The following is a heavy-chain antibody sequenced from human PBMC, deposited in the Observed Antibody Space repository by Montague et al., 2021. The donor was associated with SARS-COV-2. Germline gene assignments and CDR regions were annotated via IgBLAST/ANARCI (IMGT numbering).Heavy chain of an antibody. CDR3: ARMRYYYYMDV. J-gene: IGHJ6*03. CDR1: GFSLSTSGMC. CDR2: IDWDDDK. Sequence: LALVKPTQTLTLTCTFSGFSLSTSGMCVSWIRQPPGKALEWLALIDWDDDKYYSTSLKTRLTISKNTSKNQVVLTMTDMDPVDTATYYCARMRYYYYMDVWGKGTTVTVSS. V-gene: IGHV2-70*01.